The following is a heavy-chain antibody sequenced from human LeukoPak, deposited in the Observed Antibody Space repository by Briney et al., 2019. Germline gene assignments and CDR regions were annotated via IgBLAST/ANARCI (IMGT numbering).Heavy chain of an antibody. J-gene: IGHJ5*02. V-gene: IGHV1-2*02. CDR1: GYTFTSYY. CDR2: INPNSGGT. Sequence: ASVKVSCKASGYTFTSYYMHWVRQAPGQGLEWMGWINPNSGGTNYAQKFQGRVTMTRDTSISTAYMELSRLRSDDTAVYYCARVQQQPIITSNWFDPWGQGTLVTVSS. D-gene: IGHD6-13*01. CDR3: ARVQQQPIITSNWFDP.